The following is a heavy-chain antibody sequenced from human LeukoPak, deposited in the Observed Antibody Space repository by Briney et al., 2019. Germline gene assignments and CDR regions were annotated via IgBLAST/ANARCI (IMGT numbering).Heavy chain of an antibody. V-gene: IGHV3-23*01. CDR3: AKVGLAVAGPNEAGYFDY. J-gene: IGHJ4*02. D-gene: IGHD6-19*01. Sequence: GGSLRLSCAASGLTFSSYAMSWVRQAPGKGLEWVSAISGSGGSTYYADSVKGRFTISRDNSKNTLYLQMNSLRAEDTAVYYCAKVGLAVAGPNEAGYFDYWGQGTLVTVSS. CDR1: GLTFSSYA. CDR2: ISGSGGST.